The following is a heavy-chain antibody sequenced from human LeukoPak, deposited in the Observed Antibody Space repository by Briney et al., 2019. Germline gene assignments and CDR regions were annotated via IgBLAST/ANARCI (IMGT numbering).Heavy chain of an antibody. J-gene: IGHJ4*02. CDR2: IIPILGIA. D-gene: IGHD3-3*01. CDR3: ARGDFWSGVDY. Sequence: ASVKVSCKASGGTFSSYTISWVRQAPGQGLEWMGRIIPILGIANYAQKFQGRVTITADKSTSTAYMELSSLRSEDTAAYCCARGDFWSGVDYWGQGTLVTDSS. CDR1: GGTFSSYT. V-gene: IGHV1-69*02.